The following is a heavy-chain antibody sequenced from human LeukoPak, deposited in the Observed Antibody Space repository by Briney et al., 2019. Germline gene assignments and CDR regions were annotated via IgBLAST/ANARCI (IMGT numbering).Heavy chain of an antibody. Sequence: SETLSLTCTVSGGSISSYYWSWIRQHPGKGLEWIGYIYYSGSTNYNPSLKSRVTISVDTSKNQFSLKLSSVTAADTAVYYCARLLWFGEYYFDYWGQGTLVTVSS. V-gene: IGHV4-59*01. D-gene: IGHD3-10*01. CDR2: IYYSGST. CDR1: GGSISSYY. CDR3: ARLLWFGEYYFDY. J-gene: IGHJ4*02.